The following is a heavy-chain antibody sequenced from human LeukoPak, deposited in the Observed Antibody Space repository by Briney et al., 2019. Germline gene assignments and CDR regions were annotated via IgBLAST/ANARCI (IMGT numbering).Heavy chain of an antibody. CDR1: GGSFSGYY. J-gene: IGHJ4*02. V-gene: IGHV4-34*01. CDR2: INHSGST. D-gene: IGHD3-10*01. Sequence: SETLSLTCAVYGGSFSGYYWSSIRQPPGKGLEWSGEINHSGSTNYNPSLKSRVTISVDTSKNQFSLKLSSVTAADTAVYYCARGIPAGYGSGSRYNYWGQGTLVTVSS. CDR3: ARGIPAGYGSGSRYNY.